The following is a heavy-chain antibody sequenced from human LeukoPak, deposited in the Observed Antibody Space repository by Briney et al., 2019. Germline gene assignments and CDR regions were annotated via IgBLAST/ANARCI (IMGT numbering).Heavy chain of an antibody. V-gene: IGHV3-13*01. J-gene: IGHJ4*02. CDR2: IASGFQT. CDR3: VREARGYHYTYFDY. CDR1: GFTLGSHD. Sequence: TGGSLRLSCTASGFTLGSHDMHWVRQTTGEGLEWVAAIASGFQTFYAGSVKGRFTVSREDAKNSLYLQMISLRAGDTAVYYCVREARGYHYTYFDYWGQGTLVTVSS. D-gene: IGHD5-18*01.